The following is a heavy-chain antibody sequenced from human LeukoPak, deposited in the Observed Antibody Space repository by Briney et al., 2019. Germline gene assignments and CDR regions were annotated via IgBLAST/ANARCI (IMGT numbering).Heavy chain of an antibody. CDR1: GFTFSSYA. Sequence: PGGSLRLSCAASGFTFSSYAMSWVRQAPGKGLEWVSAISGSGGSTYYADSVKGRFTISRANSKNTLYPQMNSLRAEDTAVYYCAKEALGYSSVEAFDYWGQGTLVTVSS. CDR3: AKEALGYSSVEAFDY. V-gene: IGHV3-23*01. CDR2: ISGSGGST. D-gene: IGHD6-13*01. J-gene: IGHJ4*02.